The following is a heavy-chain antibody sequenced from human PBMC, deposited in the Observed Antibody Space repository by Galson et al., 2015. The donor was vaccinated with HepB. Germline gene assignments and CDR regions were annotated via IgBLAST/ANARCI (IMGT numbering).Heavy chain of an antibody. CDR2: TWKDGSNK. V-gene: IGHV3-33*01. D-gene: IGHD2-2*01. Sequence: LRLSCAASGFAFGNYGMHWVRQAPGKGLEWMALTWKDGSNKHYADSLKGRFRISRDNTKNTLFLEANSLRAEDTAVYYCAREDPTVAVAVLDYWGQGTLVAVSS. CDR1: GFAFGNYG. J-gene: IGHJ4*02. CDR3: AREDPTVAVAVLDY.